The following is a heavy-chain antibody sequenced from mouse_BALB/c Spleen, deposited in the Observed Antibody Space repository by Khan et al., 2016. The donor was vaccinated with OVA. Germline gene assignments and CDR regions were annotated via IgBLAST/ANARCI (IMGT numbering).Heavy chain of an antibody. CDR3: ANGNYGWFAY. V-gene: IGHV5-9-1*01. CDR2: ISSAATYT. Sequence: EVELVESGGVLVEPGGSLKLSCAASGFTFSSFVMSWVRQTPEKRLEWVATISSAATYTYYPDSVKGRFTISSDNAKNTLYLQMNSLRSDDTAIYYCANGNYGWFAYWGQGTLVTVST. J-gene: IGHJ3*01. D-gene: IGHD2-1*01. CDR1: GFTFSSFV.